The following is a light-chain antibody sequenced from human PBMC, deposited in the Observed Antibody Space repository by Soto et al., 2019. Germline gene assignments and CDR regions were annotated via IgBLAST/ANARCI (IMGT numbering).Light chain of an antibody. J-gene: IGLJ1*01. CDR1: SSDVGGYDY. V-gene: IGLV2-11*01. Sequence: QSALTQPRSVSGSPGQSVTISCTGTSSDVGGYDYVSWYHHHPGRAPKLMIYDVTKRPSGVPDRFSGSKSGNSASLTISGLQAEDEADYYCCSYAGSYTYVFGTGTKLTVL. CDR2: DVT. CDR3: CSYAGSYTYV.